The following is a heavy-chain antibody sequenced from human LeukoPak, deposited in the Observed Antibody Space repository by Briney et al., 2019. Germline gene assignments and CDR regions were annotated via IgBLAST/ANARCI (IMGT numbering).Heavy chain of an antibody. D-gene: IGHD2-15*01. CDR1: GFTFSDHW. V-gene: IGHV3-7*01. CDR3: AREASLYCSGNDCYWAFDR. J-gene: IGHJ5*02. CDR2: IKQDESKR. Sequence: GGSLRLSCAASGFTFSDHWMSWVRQAPGKGLEWVANIKQDESKRYYVDSVKGRFTISRDNAKNSLYLQINSLRAEDTAVYYCAREASLYCSGNDCYWAFDRWGQGILVTVSS.